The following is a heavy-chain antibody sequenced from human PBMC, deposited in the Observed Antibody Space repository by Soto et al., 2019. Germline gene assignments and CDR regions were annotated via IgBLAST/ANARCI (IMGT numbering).Heavy chain of an antibody. CDR3: AVATEAAACPYLDY. D-gene: IGHD6-13*01. V-gene: IGHV1-69*13. Sequence: ASVKVSCKASGGTFSSYAISWVRQAPGQGLEWMGGIIPIFGTANYAQKFQGRVTITADESTSTAYMELSSLRAEDTAVYYCAVATEAAACPYLDYWGQGTLVTVSS. CDR2: IIPIFGTA. CDR1: GGTFSSYA. J-gene: IGHJ4*02.